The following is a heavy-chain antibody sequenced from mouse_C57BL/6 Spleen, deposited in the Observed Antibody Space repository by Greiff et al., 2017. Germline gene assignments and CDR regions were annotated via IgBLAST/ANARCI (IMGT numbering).Heavy chain of an antibody. CDR1: GFTFNTYA. Sequence: EVMLVESGGGLVQPKGSLKLSCAASGFTFNTYAMHWVRQAPGKGLEWVARIRSKSSNYATYYADSVKDRFTISRDDSQSMLYLQMNNLKTEDTAMYYCVRENYYGSSPWFAYWGQGTLVTVSA. CDR3: VRENYYGSSPWFAY. D-gene: IGHD1-1*01. CDR2: IRSKSSNYAT. V-gene: IGHV10-3*01. J-gene: IGHJ3*01.